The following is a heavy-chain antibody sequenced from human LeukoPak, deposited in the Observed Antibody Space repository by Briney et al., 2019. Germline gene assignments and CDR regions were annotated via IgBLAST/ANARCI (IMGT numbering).Heavy chain of an antibody. CDR1: GFTFNTYG. D-gene: IGHD4-17*01. CDR3: ARQGPFGDLDY. CDR2: IESYSRVI. V-gene: IGHV3-48*04. Sequence: GGSLRLSCAASGFTFNTYGMNWVRQAPGKGLQWLSYIESYSRVILYADSVKGRFTISRDDAKNSLYLQMNSLRAEDTAMYYCARQGPFGDLDYWGQGTLVTVSS. J-gene: IGHJ4*02.